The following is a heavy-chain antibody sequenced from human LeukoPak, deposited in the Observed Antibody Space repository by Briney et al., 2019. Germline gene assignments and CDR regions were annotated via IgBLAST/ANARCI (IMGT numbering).Heavy chain of an antibody. CDR2: IYHSGGS. V-gene: IGHV4-38-2*01. CDR3: VSHYDDSSGYYYRDY. Sequence: SETLSLTCVVSGYSISNDYYWGWIRQPPGKGLEWIGNIYHSGGSYYNPSLKSRVTILVDTSKNQFSLKLTSVTAADTAVYYCVSHYDDSSGYYYRDYWGQGTLVSVSS. CDR1: GYSISNDYY. J-gene: IGHJ4*02. D-gene: IGHD3-22*01.